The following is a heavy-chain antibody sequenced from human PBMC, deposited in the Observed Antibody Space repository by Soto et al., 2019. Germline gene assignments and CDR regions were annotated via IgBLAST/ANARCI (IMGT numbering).Heavy chain of an antibody. D-gene: IGHD2-8*02. Sequence: GTSVKVSCTASGYTFTSYDINWVRQATGQGLEWMGWMNPNSGNTGYAQKFQGRVTMTRNTSISTAYMELSSLKSEDTAVYYCARGVLGGWVRTLTGYYYMDVWGKGTTVTVSS. J-gene: IGHJ6*03. V-gene: IGHV1-8*01. CDR3: ARGVLGGWVRTLTGYYYMDV. CDR2: MNPNSGNT. CDR1: GYTFTSYD.